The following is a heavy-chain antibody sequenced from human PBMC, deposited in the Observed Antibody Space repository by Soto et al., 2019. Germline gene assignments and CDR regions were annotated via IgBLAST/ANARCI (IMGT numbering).Heavy chain of an antibody. V-gene: IGHV4-34*01. Sequence: QVQLQQWGAGLLKPSETLSLTCAVYGGSFSAYYWSWIRQPPGKGLEWIGEINYSGSTNQSPSLKSRLTISVDTSKKQFSLKLSSVTAADTAVYYCARGIAEAGPQWYFDLWGRGTLVTVSS. CDR3: ARGIAEAGPQWYFDL. J-gene: IGHJ2*01. CDR1: GGSFSAYY. D-gene: IGHD6-13*01. CDR2: INYSGST.